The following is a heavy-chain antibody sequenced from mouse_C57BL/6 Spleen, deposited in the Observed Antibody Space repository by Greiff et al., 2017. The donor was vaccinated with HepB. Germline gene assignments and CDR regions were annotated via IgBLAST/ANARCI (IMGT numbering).Heavy chain of an antibody. V-gene: IGHV14-4*01. CDR3: TTVYYSNPYYAMDY. J-gene: IGHJ4*01. CDR1: GFNIKDDY. CDR2: IDPENGDT. D-gene: IGHD2-5*01. Sequence: VQLQQSGAELVRPGASVKLSCTASGFNIKDDYMHWVKQRPEQGLEWIGWIDPENGDTEYASKFQGKATITADTSSNTAYLQLSSLTSEDTAVYYCTTVYYSNPYYAMDYWGQGTSVTVSS.